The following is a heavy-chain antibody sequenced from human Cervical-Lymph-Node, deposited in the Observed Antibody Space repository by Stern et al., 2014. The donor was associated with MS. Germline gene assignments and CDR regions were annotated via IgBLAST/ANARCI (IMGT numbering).Heavy chain of an antibody. D-gene: IGHD5-18*01. CDR3: ARDKEDTNMAFRYFDN. CDR2: IYTTGST. J-gene: IGHJ4*02. Sequence: QVQLVESGPGLVKPSQTLSLTCTVSGGSVGSGSYAWSWLRQPAGKGLEWIGRIYTTGSTYYHPSLKSRVSISIDPSKNAFSLKRTSGTAADTAVYYCARDKEDTNMAFRYFDNWGQGTLVTVSS. CDR1: GGSVGSGSYA. V-gene: IGHV4-61*02.